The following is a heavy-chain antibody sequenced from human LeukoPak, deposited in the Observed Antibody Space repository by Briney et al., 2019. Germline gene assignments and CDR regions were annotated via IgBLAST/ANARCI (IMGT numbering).Heavy chain of an antibody. D-gene: IGHD3-3*01. Sequence: GGSLRLSCAASGFTFSDYALGWVRQAPGRGLEWVATLSGSGAGTYYSDSVQGRFTISRENSKRTLFLQMNSLRAEDTAFYYCAKAELGVDTFFDYWGQGTLVTVSS. CDR2: LSGSGAGT. V-gene: IGHV3-23*01. CDR3: AKAELGVDTFFDY. J-gene: IGHJ4*02. CDR1: GFTFSDYA.